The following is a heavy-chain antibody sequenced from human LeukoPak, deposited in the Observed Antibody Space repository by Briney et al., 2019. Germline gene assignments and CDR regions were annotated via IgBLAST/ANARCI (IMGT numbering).Heavy chain of an antibody. CDR3: AKEGYSRGYYSYYYMDV. Sequence: GGSLRLSCAASGFTFSSYNMNWVRQAPGKGLEWVSSISTSSSYIYYADSVKGRFTISRHNAKNSLYLQMNSQRAEDTAVYYCAKEGYSRGYYSYYYMDVWGKGTTVTVSS. D-gene: IGHD6-13*01. CDR1: GFTFSSYN. V-gene: IGHV3-21*01. CDR2: ISTSSSYI. J-gene: IGHJ6*03.